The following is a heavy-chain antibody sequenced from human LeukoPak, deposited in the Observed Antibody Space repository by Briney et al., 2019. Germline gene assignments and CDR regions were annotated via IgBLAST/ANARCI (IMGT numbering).Heavy chain of an antibody. CDR1: GFTFSSYG. D-gene: IGHD3-22*01. J-gene: IGHJ1*01. Sequence: GGSLRLSCAASGFTFSSYGMHWVRQAPGKGLEWVAVISYDGSNKYYADSVKGRFTISRDNSKNTLYLQMNSLRAEDTAVYYCAKDLSSGIYLEYFQHWGQGTLVTVSS. V-gene: IGHV3-30*18. CDR2: ISYDGSNK. CDR3: AKDLSSGIYLEYFQH.